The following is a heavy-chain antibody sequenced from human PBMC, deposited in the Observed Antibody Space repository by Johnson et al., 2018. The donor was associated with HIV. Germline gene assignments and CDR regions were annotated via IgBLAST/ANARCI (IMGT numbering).Heavy chain of an antibody. CDR2: ISYDGSSK. V-gene: IGHV3-30*18. J-gene: IGHJ3*02. D-gene: IGHD3-10*01. CDR3: TKVWGFYYGQYHDAFDI. CDR1: GFTFDDYG. Sequence: QVQLVESGGGVVRPGGSLRLSCVASGFTFDDYGMTCVRQPPGKGLEWVSLISYDGSSKCHGESEKGRVTISRDNSKNTLYLQMNSLRPEDTAVYYCTKVWGFYYGQYHDAFDIWGQGTIVTVSS.